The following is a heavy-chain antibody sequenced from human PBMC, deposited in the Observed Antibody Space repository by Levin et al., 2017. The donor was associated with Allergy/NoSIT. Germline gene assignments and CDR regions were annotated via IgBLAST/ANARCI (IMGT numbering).Heavy chain of an antibody. Sequence: SGGSLRLSCAASGFTFSTYWMSWVRQAPGKGLEWVASIKQDGSEKYYVDSVKGRFTISRDNTIHSLYLQMNSLRAEDTAVFFCARGRWQPADYYFDVWGRGTLVTVSS. CDR2: IKQDGSEK. J-gene: IGHJ2*01. V-gene: IGHV3-7*01. CDR3: ARGRWQPADYYFDV. CDR1: GFTFSTYW. D-gene: IGHD5-24*01.